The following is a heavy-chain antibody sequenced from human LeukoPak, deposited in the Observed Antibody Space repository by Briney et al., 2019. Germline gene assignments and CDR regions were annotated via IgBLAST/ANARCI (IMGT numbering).Heavy chain of an antibody. CDR2: INHSGST. V-gene: IGHV4-39*07. CDR3: ASLVAFDY. Sequence: SETLSLTCTVSGGSISSGGYYWSWIRQPPGKGLEWIGEINHSGSTNYNPSLKSRVTISVDTSKNQFSLKLSSVTAADTAVYYCASLVAFDYWGQGTLVTVSS. CDR1: GGSISSGGYY. D-gene: IGHD5-12*01. J-gene: IGHJ4*02.